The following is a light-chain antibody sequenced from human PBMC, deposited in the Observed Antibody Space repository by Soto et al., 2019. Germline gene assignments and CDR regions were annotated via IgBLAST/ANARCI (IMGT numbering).Light chain of an antibody. V-gene: IGKV1-39*01. CDR1: QTISSY. J-gene: IGKJ3*01. Sequence: DIQMTQSPASLSASVGDRVTITCRASQTISSYLNWYQQKPGKAPKLLIYASSSLQSGVPSRFSGSGSGTDFTLTTSSLQPEAFATYFCHQPYGTFFTFGPGTKLDFK. CDR2: ASS. CDR3: HQPYGTFFT.